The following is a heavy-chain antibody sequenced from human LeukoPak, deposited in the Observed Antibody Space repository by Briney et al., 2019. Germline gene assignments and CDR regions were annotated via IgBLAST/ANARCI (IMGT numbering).Heavy chain of an antibody. D-gene: IGHD4-11*01. Sequence: GESLKVSCKTSGYNFNSHWISWVRQMPGEGLEWLGRIDPSDSYTNYNPSFQGHIIVPANSSISTAYLQWNSLRASDSGIYYCARKMSLDNSNSRAFDYWGQGTLVTVSS. V-gene: IGHV5-10-1*01. CDR2: IDPSDSYT. CDR3: ARKMSLDNSNSRAFDY. J-gene: IGHJ4*02. CDR1: GYNFNSHW.